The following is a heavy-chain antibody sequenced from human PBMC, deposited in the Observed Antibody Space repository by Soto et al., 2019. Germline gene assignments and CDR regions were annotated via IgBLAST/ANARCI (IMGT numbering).Heavy chain of an antibody. Sequence: GSLRLSCAASGFTFSNYAMTWVRQAPGKGLGWVSGLNGSGGSTSSADSVKGRFAISRDNSKNTLYLQMNSLRDGGTAVYYCARGFSAGKGSPPDYWGQGTRVTVSS. CDR3: ARGFSAGKGSPPDY. CDR1: GFTFSNYA. V-gene: IGHV3-23*01. J-gene: IGHJ4*02. CDR2: LNGSGGST. D-gene: IGHD3-10*01.